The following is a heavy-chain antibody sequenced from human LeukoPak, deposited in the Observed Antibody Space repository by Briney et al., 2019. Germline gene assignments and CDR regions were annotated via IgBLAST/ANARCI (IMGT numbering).Heavy chain of an antibody. D-gene: IGHD3-3*01. CDR3: ARGLSIFGIDP. J-gene: IGHJ5*02. CDR1: GGSFSGYY. Sequence: SETLSLTCAVYGGSFSGYYWSWIRQPSGKGLEWIGEINHSGSTNYNPSLKSRVTISVDTSKNQFSLKLSSVTAADTAVYYCARGLSIFGIDPWGQGTLVTVSS. CDR2: INHSGST. V-gene: IGHV4-34*01.